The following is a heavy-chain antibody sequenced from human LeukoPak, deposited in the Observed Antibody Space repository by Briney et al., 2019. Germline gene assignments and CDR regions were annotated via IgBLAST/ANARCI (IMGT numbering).Heavy chain of an antibody. Sequence: GGSLRLSCAASGFTLSSFTMHWVRHNPGKGLEWVAVISYDESQKWYADSVKGRFTISRDISKNTLYLEMDSLRYEDTAVYYCVRGSLASGVVVYYYYYLDVWGKGTTVTVSS. CDR3: VRGSLASGVVVYYYYYLDV. J-gene: IGHJ6*03. V-gene: IGHV3-30-3*01. D-gene: IGHD3-3*01. CDR2: ISYDESQK. CDR1: GFTLSSFT.